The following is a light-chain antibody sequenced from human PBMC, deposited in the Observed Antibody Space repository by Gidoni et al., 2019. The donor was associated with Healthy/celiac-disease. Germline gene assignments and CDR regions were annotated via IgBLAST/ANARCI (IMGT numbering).Light chain of an antibody. Sequence: QSALTQPASVSGSPGQSITISCTGTSSDVGGYNYVSWYQQHPGTAPKLMIYEVSNRPSGVSNRFSGSKSGNTASLTISGLQAEDEADYYCSSYTISSRYVFGTGTKVTGL. CDR1: SSDVGGYNY. V-gene: IGLV2-14*01. CDR2: EVS. CDR3: SSYTISSRYV. J-gene: IGLJ1*01.